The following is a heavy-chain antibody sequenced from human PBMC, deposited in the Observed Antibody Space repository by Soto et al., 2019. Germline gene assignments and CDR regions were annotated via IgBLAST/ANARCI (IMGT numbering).Heavy chain of an antibody. CDR1: GGSISSSNW. CDR3: ARALGYCSGGSCKAFDY. CDR2: IYHSGST. V-gene: IGHV4-4*02. D-gene: IGHD2-15*01. J-gene: IGHJ4*02. Sequence: PSETLSLTCAVSGGSISSSNWWRWVRQPPGKGLEWIGEIYHSGSTNYHPSLKSRVTISVDKSKNQXSLKQRSVTAADTAVYYCARALGYCSGGSCKAFDYWGQGTLVTVSS.